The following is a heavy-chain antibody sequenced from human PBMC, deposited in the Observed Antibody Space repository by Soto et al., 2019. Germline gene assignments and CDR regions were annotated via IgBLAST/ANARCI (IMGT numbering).Heavy chain of an antibody. CDR1: GYTFTSYY. CDR3: ARGGPPDADC. CDR2: IKPSGGST. D-gene: IGHD3-10*01. V-gene: IGHV1-46*01. J-gene: IGHJ4*02. Sequence: GASVRVSFKASGYTFTSYYMHWVRQAPGQGLEWMGVIKPSGGSTSHAQKFQGRVTMTWDTSTSTAYMELSSLRSEDTAVYYCARGGPPDADCWGQGTLVTVSS.